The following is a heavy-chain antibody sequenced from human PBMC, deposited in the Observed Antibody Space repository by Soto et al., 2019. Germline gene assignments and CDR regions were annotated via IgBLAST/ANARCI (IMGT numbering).Heavy chain of an antibody. J-gene: IGHJ5*02. CDR2: IDFDSSPI. D-gene: IGHD6-13*01. CDR3: ARGLGSSWFFL. V-gene: IGHV3-48*01. CDR1: GFTFSDYA. Sequence: GGSLRLSCAGSGFTFSDYAMTRVRQAPWKGLEWLSYIDFDSSPIRYADSVMGRFTVSRDNAKDSLYLQMNSLRPEDTAIYYCARGLGSSWFFLWGPGTLVTVSS.